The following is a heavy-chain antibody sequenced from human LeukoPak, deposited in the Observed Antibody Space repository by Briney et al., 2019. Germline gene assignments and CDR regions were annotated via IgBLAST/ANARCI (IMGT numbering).Heavy chain of an antibody. CDR2: ISSSGTTK. D-gene: IGHD6-13*01. CDR1: GFTFSNYE. CDR3: ARDGGRAVAAALDY. J-gene: IGHJ4*02. V-gene: IGHV3-48*03. Sequence: PGGSLRLSCSASGFTFSNYEMNWVRQAPGKGLEWVSYISSSGTTKYYADSVKGRFTISRDNAKNSLYLQMNSLRAEDTAVYYCARDGGRAVAAALDYWDQGTLVTVSS.